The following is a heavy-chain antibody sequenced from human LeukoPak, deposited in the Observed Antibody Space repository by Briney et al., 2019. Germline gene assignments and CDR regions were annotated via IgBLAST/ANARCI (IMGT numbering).Heavy chain of an antibody. CDR3: ARPFFFSDSSGFTGGAFDI. D-gene: IGHD6-19*01. Sequence: SETLSLTCTVSGGSVRYYYWSWIRQPPGKGLEWIGYVHDSGSTNYNPSLKSRVTMSLDTSRNQFSLKLSSVTAADTAMYYCARPFFFSDSSGFTGGAFDIWGQGTMVTVSS. CDR2: VHDSGST. CDR1: GGSVRYYY. V-gene: IGHV4-59*02. J-gene: IGHJ3*02.